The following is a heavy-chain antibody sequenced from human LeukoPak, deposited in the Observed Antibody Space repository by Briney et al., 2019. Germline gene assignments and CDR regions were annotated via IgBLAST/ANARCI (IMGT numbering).Heavy chain of an antibody. CDR1: GFTFSSHW. Sequence: GGSLRLSCAASGFTFSSHWMHWVRQAPGKGPVWVSRINSDGSITTYADSAQGRFTISRDNAKNTLYLQMNSLRVEDTAVYYCARDYNWNPPDYWGQGTLVTVSS. CDR3: ARDYNWNPPDY. CDR2: INSDGSIT. D-gene: IGHD1-1*01. J-gene: IGHJ4*02. V-gene: IGHV3-74*01.